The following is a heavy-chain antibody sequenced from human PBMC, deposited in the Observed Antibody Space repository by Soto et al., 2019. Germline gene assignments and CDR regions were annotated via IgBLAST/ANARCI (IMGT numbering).Heavy chain of an antibody. J-gene: IGHJ1*01. D-gene: IGHD3-22*01. CDR1: GGSISSSSYY. CDR2: IYYSGST. CDR3: ASPLPNYYDSSDFQH. Sequence: PSETLSLTCTVSGGSISSSSYYWGWIRQPPGKGLEWIGSIYYSGSTYYNPSLKSRVTISVDTSKNQFSLKLSSVTAADTAVYYCASPLPNYYDSSDFQHWGQGTLVTVSS. V-gene: IGHV4-39*01.